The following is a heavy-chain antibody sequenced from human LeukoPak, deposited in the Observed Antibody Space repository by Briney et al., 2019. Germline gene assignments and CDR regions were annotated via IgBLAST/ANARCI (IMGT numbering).Heavy chain of an antibody. CDR3: ARATSSGPYRILDY. Sequence: GRSLRLASAASGFTFSSYWMHWVRQAPGNWLVWVSRINSDVSSTRYADSVKGRFTISRDNAKNTLYLQMNSLRAEDTAVYYCARATSSGPYRILDYWGQGTLVTVSS. J-gene: IGHJ4*02. CDR2: INSDVSST. D-gene: IGHD6-19*01. V-gene: IGHV3-74*01. CDR1: GFTFSSYW.